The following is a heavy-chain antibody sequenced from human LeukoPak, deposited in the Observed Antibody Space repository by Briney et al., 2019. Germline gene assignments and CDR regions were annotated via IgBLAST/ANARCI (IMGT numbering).Heavy chain of an antibody. CDR2: SYTSGST. CDR3: ASVAPYDY. V-gene: IGHV4-4*07. Sequence: SETLSLTCTVSGGSISSYYWSWIRQPAGKGLEWIGLSYTSGSTNYNPSLKSRVTISVDKSKNQFSLKLNSVTAADTAVYYCASVAPYDYCGQGTLVTVSS. CDR1: GGSISSYY. J-gene: IGHJ4*02.